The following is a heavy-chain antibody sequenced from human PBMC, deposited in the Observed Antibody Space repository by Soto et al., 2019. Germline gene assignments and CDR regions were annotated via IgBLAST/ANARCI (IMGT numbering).Heavy chain of an antibody. D-gene: IGHD1-20*01. CDR1: GYPFGDYA. Sequence: GGSLRLSCVASGYPFGDYAMRWVRQAPGKGLEWVSAIGPTEAHAPAYAASVKGRFTISRDNSRNILYLQMTNLRAEDTGVYYCEKDPITYKGRDDAFDIWGQGTMVTVSS. V-gene: IGHV3-23*01. J-gene: IGHJ3*02. CDR3: EKDPITYKGRDDAFDI. CDR2: IGPTEAHAP.